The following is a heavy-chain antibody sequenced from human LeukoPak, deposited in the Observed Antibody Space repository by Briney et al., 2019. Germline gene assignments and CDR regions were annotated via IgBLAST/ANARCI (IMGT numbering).Heavy chain of an antibody. CDR2: ISSSGSTI. CDR1: GFTFRTYE. Sequence: PGGSLRLSCAASGFTFRTYEMNWVRQAPGKGLEWVSYISSSGSTIYYADSVKGRFTISRDNAKNSVYLQMNSLRAEDTAVYYCARAGNGYNFPYYFDYWGQGTLVTVSS. V-gene: IGHV3-48*03. J-gene: IGHJ4*02. CDR3: ARAGNGYNFPYYFDY. D-gene: IGHD5-24*01.